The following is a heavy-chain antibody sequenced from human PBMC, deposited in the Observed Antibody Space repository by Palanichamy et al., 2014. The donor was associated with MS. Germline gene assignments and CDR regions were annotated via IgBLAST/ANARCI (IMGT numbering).Heavy chain of an antibody. J-gene: IGHJ4*02. CDR3: AKWDY. CDR2: INTGNGIT. D-gene: IGHD1-26*01. Sequence: QVQLVQSGAEVKKPGASVKISCQSSGYTFISYGIHWVRQAPGQGLEWVGWINTGNGITEYSQNFKGRVTITRDTSANTAYMELSSLTSDDTAVYYCAKWDYWGQGTLVTVSS. CDR1: GYTFISYG. V-gene: IGHV1-3*04.